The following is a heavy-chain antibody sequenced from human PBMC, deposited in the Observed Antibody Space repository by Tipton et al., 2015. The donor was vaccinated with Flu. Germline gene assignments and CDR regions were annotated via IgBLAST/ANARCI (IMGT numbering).Heavy chain of an antibody. J-gene: IGHJ3*02. CDR3: AREWGDAFDI. Sequence: TLSLTCTVSGGSISSYYWSWIRQPPGKGLEWIGYIYYNGNTNYNPSLKSRVTISVDTSKNQFSLKPSSVTAADTAVYYCAREWGDAFDIWGQGTMVTVSS. D-gene: IGHD3-16*01. V-gene: IGHV4-59*01. CDR1: GGSISSYY. CDR2: IYYNGNT.